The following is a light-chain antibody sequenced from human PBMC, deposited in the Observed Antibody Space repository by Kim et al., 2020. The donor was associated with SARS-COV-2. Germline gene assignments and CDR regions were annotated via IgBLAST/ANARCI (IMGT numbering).Light chain of an antibody. CDR1: QSVLYSSNNKNY. Sequence: ATINCKSTQSVLYSSNNKNYLHWYQQKPGQPPKLLICGASTREAGVPDRFSGCVSGTDFTLTISSLQAEDVAVYYCQQYYTTPCTFGQGTKVDIK. J-gene: IGKJ1*01. CDR2: GAS. V-gene: IGKV4-1*01. CDR3: QQYYTTPCT.